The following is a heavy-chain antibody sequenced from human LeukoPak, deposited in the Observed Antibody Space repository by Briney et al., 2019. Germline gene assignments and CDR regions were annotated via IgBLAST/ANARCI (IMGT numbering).Heavy chain of an antibody. CDR2: ITGSGYST. Sequence: RTGGSLRLSCAASGFTFSSYAMSWLRQAPGKGLEWVSAITGSGYSTYYEESVKGRITISRDNCKNTQYLQINDLRAEDTAVYYCAKDSYDILTGYYHYWGQGTLVTVSS. J-gene: IGHJ4*02. V-gene: IGHV3-23*01. CDR1: GFTFSSYA. D-gene: IGHD3-9*01. CDR3: AKDSYDILTGYYHY.